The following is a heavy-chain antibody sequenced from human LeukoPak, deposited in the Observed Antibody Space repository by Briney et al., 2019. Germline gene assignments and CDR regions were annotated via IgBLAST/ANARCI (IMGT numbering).Heavy chain of an antibody. CDR2: IKTDGSST. CDR1: GFTFDDYA. J-gene: IGHJ4*02. V-gene: IGHV3-74*01. CDR3: ATDWAWGGFEH. D-gene: IGHD3-16*01. Sequence: GRSLRLSCAASGFTFDDYAMHWVRQAPGKGLMWVSRIKTDGSSTYYADSVKGRFTVSRDNAKSTLYLQMNSVRAEDTAVYYCATDWAWGGFEHWGQGALVTVSS.